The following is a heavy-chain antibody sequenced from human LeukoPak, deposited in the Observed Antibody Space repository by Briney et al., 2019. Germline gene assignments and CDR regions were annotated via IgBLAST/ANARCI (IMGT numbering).Heavy chain of an antibody. CDR1: GGSISSYY. V-gene: IGHV4-59*12. Sequence: SETLSLTCTVSGGSISSYYWSWIRQPPGKGLEWIGEIYHSGSTNYNPSLKSRVTISVDKSKNQFSLKLSSVTAADTAVYYCASSDVAMGQGGVYWGQGTLVTVSS. CDR3: ASSDVAMGQGGVY. J-gene: IGHJ4*02. CDR2: IYHSGST. D-gene: IGHD5-18*01.